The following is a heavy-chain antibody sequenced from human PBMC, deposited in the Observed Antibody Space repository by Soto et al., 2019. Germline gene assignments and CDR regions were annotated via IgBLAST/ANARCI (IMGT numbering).Heavy chain of an antibody. CDR3: ARVGYYDSSGYYDY. CDR2: IYSSGST. J-gene: IGHJ4*02. D-gene: IGHD3-22*01. V-gene: IGHV4-59*01. CDR1: GGSIRSYY. Sequence: SETLSLTCTVSGGSIRSYYWNWIRQPPGKGLEWIGYIYSSGSTNYNPSLKSRVTMSVDTSKNQFSLKLSSLTAADTAVYYCARVGYYDSSGYYDYWGQGTLVTVSS.